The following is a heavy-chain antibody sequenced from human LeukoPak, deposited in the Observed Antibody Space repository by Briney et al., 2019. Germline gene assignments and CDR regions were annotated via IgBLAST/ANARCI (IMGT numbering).Heavy chain of an antibody. CDR3: ASRNFGVVTD. J-gene: IGHJ4*02. CDR1: GVSFSGYY. CDR2: INHSGST. V-gene: IGHV4-34*01. Sequence: IPSETLSLTCAVYGVSFSGYYWSWIPQPPGKGLEWIGEINHSGSTNYNPSLKSRVTISVDTSKNQFSLKLSSVTAADTAVYYCASRNFGVVTDWGQGTLVTVSS. D-gene: IGHD3-3*01.